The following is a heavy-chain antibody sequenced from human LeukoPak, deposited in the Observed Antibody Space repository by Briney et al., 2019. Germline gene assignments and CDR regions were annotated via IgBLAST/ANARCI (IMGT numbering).Heavy chain of an antibody. J-gene: IGHJ4*02. CDR3: ARLKSQQLVPPSFDY. CDR2: IYYSVST. CDR1: GGSISSSSYY. Sequence: SETLSLTCTVSGGSISSSSYYWGWVRQPPGKGLEWIGSIYYSVSTYYNPSLKSRVTISVDTSKNQFSLKLSSVTAADTAVYYCARLKSQQLVPPSFDYWGQGTLVTVSS. V-gene: IGHV4-39*01. D-gene: IGHD6-13*01.